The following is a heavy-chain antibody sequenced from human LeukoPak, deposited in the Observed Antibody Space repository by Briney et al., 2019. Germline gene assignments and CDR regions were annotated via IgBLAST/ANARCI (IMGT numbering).Heavy chain of an antibody. D-gene: IGHD3-22*01. J-gene: IGHJ4*02. CDR1: GYTFTSYG. Sequence: ASVKVSCKASGYTFTSYGISWVRQAPGQGLEWMGWISGSNGNTNYAQKLQGRVTMTTDTSTSTAYMELRSLRSDDTAVYYCAREIVYDSSGYFRDGFDYWGQGTLVTVSS. CDR2: ISGSNGNT. V-gene: IGHV1-18*01. CDR3: AREIVYDSSGYFRDGFDY.